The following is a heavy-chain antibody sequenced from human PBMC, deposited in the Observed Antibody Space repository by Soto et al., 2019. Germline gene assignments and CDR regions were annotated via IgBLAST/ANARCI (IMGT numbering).Heavy chain of an antibody. CDR2: ILHNGNA. CDR3: ARVSAVSAEYYFDY. V-gene: IGHV4-30-4*01. J-gene: IGHJ4*02. CDR1: GASVTSTGYY. D-gene: IGHD6-19*01. Sequence: QVQLRESGPGLMSPSQTLSLTCTVSGASVTSTGYYWTWIRQSPGKGLEWLGYILHNGNADYSPSLETRLSIALASSKNQFSLKVNSVSAADTAIYFCARVSAVSAEYYFDYWGQGALVTVSS.